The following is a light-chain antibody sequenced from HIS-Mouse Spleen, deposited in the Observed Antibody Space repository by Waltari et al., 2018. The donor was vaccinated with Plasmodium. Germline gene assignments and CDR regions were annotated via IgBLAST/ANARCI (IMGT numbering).Light chain of an antibody. CDR2: EAS. CDR3: QQNNSYSWT. V-gene: IGKV1-5*03. CDR1: QSISSR. J-gene: IGKJ1*01. Sequence: DIQMTQSPSTLSASVGDRVTITCRASQSISSRLAWYQQKPGKAPKLLMYEASRLESGVTSRFSCSGTGTEFTHTISSLQPEDYATDYCQQNNSYSWTFGQGTKVEIK.